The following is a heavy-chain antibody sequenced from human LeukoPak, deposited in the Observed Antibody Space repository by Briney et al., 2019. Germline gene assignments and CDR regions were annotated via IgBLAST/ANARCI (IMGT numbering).Heavy chain of an antibody. CDR1: GFTFSNYW. Sequence: GGSLRLSCAASGFTFSNYWMSWVRQAPGKGLEWVANIKQDGSEKYYVDSVKGRFTISRDNTKNSLYLQMNSLRAEDTAVYYCGSRAAAGFVFSDYWGQGTPVTVSS. CDR3: GSRAAAGFVFSDY. CDR2: IKQDGSEK. V-gene: IGHV3-7*01. J-gene: IGHJ4*02. D-gene: IGHD6-13*01.